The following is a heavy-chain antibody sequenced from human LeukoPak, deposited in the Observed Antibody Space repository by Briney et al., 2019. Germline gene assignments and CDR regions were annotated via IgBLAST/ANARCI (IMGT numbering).Heavy chain of an antibody. V-gene: IGHV3-23*01. Sequence: GGSLRLSCAASGFTFGTYAMSWVRQAPGKGLEWVSNISGRGGSTYYADSVKGRFTISRDNSKNTLYLQMSSLRAEDTAVYECAKADYSYYMDVWGKGTTVTVSS. CDR1: GFTFGTYA. CDR3: AKADYSYYMDV. J-gene: IGHJ6*03. CDR2: ISGRGGST.